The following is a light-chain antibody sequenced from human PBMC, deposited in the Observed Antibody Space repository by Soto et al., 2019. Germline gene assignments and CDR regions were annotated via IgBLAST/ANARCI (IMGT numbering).Light chain of an antibody. J-gene: IGLJ1*01. CDR2: EVS. CDR3: SSYTTGSTLYV. V-gene: IGLV2-14*01. CDR1: SNDIGAYKY. Sequence: QSVLTQPASVSGSPGQSITISCTGSSNDIGAYKYGSWYQQYPGKAPKLIIFEVSNRPSGVSNRFSGSKSGNTASLTIAGLQAEDEADYHCSSYTTGSTLYVFGGGTKVTVL.